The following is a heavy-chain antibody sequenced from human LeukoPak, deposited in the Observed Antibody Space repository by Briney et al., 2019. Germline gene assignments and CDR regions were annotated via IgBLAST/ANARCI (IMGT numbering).Heavy chain of an antibody. D-gene: IGHD3-10*01. CDR1: GGSISSYY. Sequence: SETLSLTCTVSGGSISSYYWSWLRQPPGKGLEWIGYIYYSGSTNYNPSLKSRVTISVDTSKNQFSLKLSSVTAADTAVYYCARDYYGSGSYGSFNFDDGGQGALVTVSS. CDR3: ARDYYGSGSYGSFNFDD. CDR2: IYYSGST. J-gene: IGHJ4*02. V-gene: IGHV4-59*01.